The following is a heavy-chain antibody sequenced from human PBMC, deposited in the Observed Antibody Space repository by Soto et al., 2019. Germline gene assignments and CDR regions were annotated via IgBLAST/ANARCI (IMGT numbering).Heavy chain of an antibody. CDR1: GYTLTELS. J-gene: IGHJ3*02. V-gene: IGHV1-24*01. Sequence: ASVKVSCKVSGYTLTELSMHWVRQAPGKGLEWMGGFDPEDGEAIYAQKFQGRVTMTEDTSTDTAYMELSSLRSEDTAVYYCATLSVYDFWSGYSPGAFDIWGQGTMVTVPS. CDR2: FDPEDGEA. D-gene: IGHD3-3*01. CDR3: ATLSVYDFWSGYSPGAFDI.